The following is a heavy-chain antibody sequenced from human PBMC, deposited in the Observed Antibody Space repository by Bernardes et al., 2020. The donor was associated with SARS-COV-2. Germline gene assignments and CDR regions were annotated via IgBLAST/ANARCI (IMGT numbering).Heavy chain of an antibody. CDR1: GFIFSHYG. V-gene: IGHV3-33*08. CDR2: IWSDGSNE. Sequence: GGSLRLSCAASGFIFSHYGMHWVRQAPGKGLEWVAVIWSDGSNEYYADSVKGRFAISRDNSKNTLYLQMTSLSAEDTAVYYCARDLQALTWGQGTLVTVSP. D-gene: IGHD3-9*01. CDR3: ARDLQALT. J-gene: IGHJ5*02.